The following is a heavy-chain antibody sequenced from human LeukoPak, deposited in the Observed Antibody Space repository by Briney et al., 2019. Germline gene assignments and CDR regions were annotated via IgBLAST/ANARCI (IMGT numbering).Heavy chain of an antibody. CDR3: ATGVELELKSFDY. CDR1: GYTLTELS. V-gene: IGHV1-24*01. J-gene: IGHJ4*02. Sequence: ASVKVSCKVSGYTLTELSMHWERQAPGKGPEWMGGFDPEDGETIYTQKFQGRVTMTEETSTDTDYMELSSLRSEDTAVYYCATGVELELKSFDYWGQGTLVTVSS. D-gene: IGHD1-7*01. CDR2: FDPEDGET.